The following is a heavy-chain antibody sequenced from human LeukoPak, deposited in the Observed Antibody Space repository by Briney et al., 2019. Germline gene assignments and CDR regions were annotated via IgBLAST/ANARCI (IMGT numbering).Heavy chain of an antibody. D-gene: IGHD1-26*01. J-gene: IGHJ6*03. CDR2: ISWNSSSI. CDR1: GFTFDDYA. CDR3: AKAVGDTYNYMDV. Sequence: PGGSLRLSCAASGFTFDDYAMHWVRQAPGKGLEWVSGISWNSSSIGYADSVKGRFTISRDNAKSSLYLQMNSLRTEDMAFYYCAKAVGDTYNYMDVWGNGTTVTVSS. V-gene: IGHV3-9*03.